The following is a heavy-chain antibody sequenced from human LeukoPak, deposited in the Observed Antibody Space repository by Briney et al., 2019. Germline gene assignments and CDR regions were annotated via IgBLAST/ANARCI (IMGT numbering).Heavy chain of an antibody. CDR1: GFTLSSYA. J-gene: IGHJ6*03. CDR2: ISGSGGST. V-gene: IGHV3-23*01. Sequence: LAGGSLRLSCAASGFTLSSYAMSWVRQAPGKGLEWVSAISGSGGSTYYADSVKGRFTISRDNSKNTLYLQMNSLIAEDTAVYYCAKAPPTPLYYYCYMDVWGKGTTVTVSS. CDR3: AKAPPTPLYYYCYMDV.